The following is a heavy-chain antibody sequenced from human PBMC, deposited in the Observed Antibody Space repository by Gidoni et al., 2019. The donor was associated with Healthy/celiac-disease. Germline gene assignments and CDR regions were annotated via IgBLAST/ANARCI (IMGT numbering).Heavy chain of an antibody. Sequence: QLQLQESGPGLVKPSETLSLTCTVSGGSISSSSYSWGWIRQPPGKGLEWIGSIYYSGSTYYNPSLKSRVTISVDTSKNQFSLKLSSVTAADTAVYYCARHLYGGNSPLGYWGQGTLVTVSS. CDR3: ARHLYGGNSPLGY. J-gene: IGHJ4*02. CDR2: IYYSGST. D-gene: IGHD2-21*02. CDR1: GGSISSSSYS. V-gene: IGHV4-39*01.